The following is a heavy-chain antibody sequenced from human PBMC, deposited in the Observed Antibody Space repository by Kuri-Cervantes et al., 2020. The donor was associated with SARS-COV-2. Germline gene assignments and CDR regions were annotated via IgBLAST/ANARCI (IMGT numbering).Heavy chain of an antibody. V-gene: IGHV1-2*02. CDR3: ATSGTSTDHSFDH. CDR1: GYTFTGYY. CDR2: INPRSGDT. J-gene: IGHJ4*02. Sequence: ASVKVSCKASGYTFTGYYMHWVRQAPGQGLEWMGWINPRSGDTNYAQNLQGRVTMTRDTSISTAYMELSRLRSDDTAVYYCATSGTSTDHSFDHWGQGTLVTVSS. D-gene: IGHD1-14*01.